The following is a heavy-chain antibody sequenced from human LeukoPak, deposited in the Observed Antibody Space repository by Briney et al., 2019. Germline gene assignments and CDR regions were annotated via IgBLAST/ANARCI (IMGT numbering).Heavy chain of an antibody. CDR3: AKDRYFQGGRAFDI. V-gene: IGHV3-23*01. J-gene: IGHJ3*02. Sequence: GGSLRLSCAASGFTFSGYAMNWVRQAPGKGLEWVSAISGSGGSTYYADSVKGRFTIPRDNSKNTLYLQMNSLRAEDTAVYYCAKDRYFQGGRAFDIWGDGKIGTVSS. CDR2: ISGSGGST. D-gene: IGHD3-16*02. CDR1: GFTFSGYA.